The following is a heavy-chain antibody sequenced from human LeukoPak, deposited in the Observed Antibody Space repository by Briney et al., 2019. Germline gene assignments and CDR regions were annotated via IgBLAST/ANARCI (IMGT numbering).Heavy chain of an antibody. D-gene: IGHD4-23*01. Sequence: GGSLRLSCAASGFTFDDYAMHWVRQAPGKGLEWVSGISWNSGSIGYADSVKGRFTISRDNAKNSLYLQMNSLRAEDTALYYCAKAFYGGNPTFFDYWGQGTRVTVSS. CDR1: GFTFDDYA. CDR3: AKAFYGGNPTFFDY. J-gene: IGHJ4*02. V-gene: IGHV3-9*01. CDR2: ISWNSGSI.